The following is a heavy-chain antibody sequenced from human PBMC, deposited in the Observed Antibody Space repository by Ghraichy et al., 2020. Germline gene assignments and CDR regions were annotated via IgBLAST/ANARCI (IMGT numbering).Heavy chain of an antibody. CDR2: IYTSGST. CDR1: GGSISSYY. V-gene: IGHV4-4*07. D-gene: IGHD3-3*01. Sequence: SETLSLTCTVSGGSISSYYWSWIRQPAGKGLEWIGRIYTSGSTNYNPSLKSRVTMSVDTSKNQFSLKLSSVTAADTAVYYCAGETVQAIFGVVTMNDYWGQGSLVAVSS. CDR3: AGETVQAIFGVVTMNDY. J-gene: IGHJ4*02.